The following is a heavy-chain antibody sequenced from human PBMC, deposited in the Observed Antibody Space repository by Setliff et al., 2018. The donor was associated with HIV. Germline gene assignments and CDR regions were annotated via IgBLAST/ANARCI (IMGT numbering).Heavy chain of an antibody. CDR2: IIPIFGKT. D-gene: IGHD6-6*01. CDR3: ARKVGSSSHFDI. CDR1: GYTFTSYY. Sequence: ASVKVSCKASGYTFTSYYMHWVRQAPGQGLEWMGGIIPIFGKTNYAQTFQGRVTITADESTSTAYMELSSLRSEDTAVYYCARKVGSSSHFDIWGQGTMVTVSS. J-gene: IGHJ3*02. V-gene: IGHV1-69*13.